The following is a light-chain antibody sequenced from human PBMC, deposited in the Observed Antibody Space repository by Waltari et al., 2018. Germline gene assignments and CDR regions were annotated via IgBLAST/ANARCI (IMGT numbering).Light chain of an antibody. V-gene: IGKV1-5*03. Sequence: QMTPSPSTLSASVGDRITITCRASQGINTWLAWYQQKPGKAPKLLIHRASTLETGVPSRFSGSGSGTEFTLTISSLQPEDFATYYCQQYNSYSTFGPGTRVDIK. J-gene: IGKJ3*01. CDR1: QGINTW. CDR3: QQYNSYST. CDR2: RAS.